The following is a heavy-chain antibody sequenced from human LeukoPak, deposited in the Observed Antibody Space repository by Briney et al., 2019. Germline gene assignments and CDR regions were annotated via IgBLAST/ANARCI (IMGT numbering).Heavy chain of an antibody. V-gene: IGHV3-23*01. J-gene: IGHJ5*02. CDR3: AKDGAQYSSGPECDP. CDR1: GLHFSGTA. Sequence: GGSLRLSCAASGLHFSGTAMSWVRQAPGKGLEWVSAISHDGMNAYYADSVKGRFTISRNNSKKTVSLEMSSLTAADTGVYYCAKDGAQYSSGPECDPRGQGALVTVSP. CDR2: ISHDGMNA. D-gene: IGHD6-19*01.